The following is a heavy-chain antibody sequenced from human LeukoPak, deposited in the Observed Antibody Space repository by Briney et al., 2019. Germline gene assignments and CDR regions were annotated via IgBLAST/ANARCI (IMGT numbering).Heavy chain of an antibody. J-gene: IGHJ4*02. CDR3: ARWGQNYDILTGYYKGFDY. Sequence: GASVKVSCKASGYTFTSYGISWVRQAPGQGLEWMGWISAYNGNTNYAQKLQGRVTMTTDTSTSTAYMELRSLRSDDTAVYYCARWGQNYDILTGYYKGFDYWGQGTLVTVSS. CDR2: ISAYNGNT. CDR1: GYTFTSYG. D-gene: IGHD3-9*01. V-gene: IGHV1-18*01.